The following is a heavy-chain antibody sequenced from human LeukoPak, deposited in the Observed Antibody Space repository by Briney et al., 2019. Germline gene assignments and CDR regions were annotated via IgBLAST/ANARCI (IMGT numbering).Heavy chain of an antibody. CDR1: GFTFSDHG. D-gene: IGHD3-16*02. CDR2: IWYANSEK. Sequence: GGSLRLSCAASGFTFSDHGMHWVRQAPGKGLEWVAVIWYANSEKYYADSVKGRFTVSRDNSKNTLYLEMNSLRAEDTALYYCARHQEVWGSSRYIDYWGQGSLVTVSS. V-gene: IGHV3-33*01. CDR3: ARHQEVWGSSRYIDY. J-gene: IGHJ4*02.